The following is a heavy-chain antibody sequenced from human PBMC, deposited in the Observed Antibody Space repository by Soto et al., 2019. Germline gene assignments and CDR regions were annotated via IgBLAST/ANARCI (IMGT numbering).Heavy chain of an antibody. J-gene: IGHJ4*02. V-gene: IGHV4-34*10. CDR2: INHSGST. Sequence: SETLSLTCAVYGGSFSGYYWSWIRQPPGKGLEWIGEINHSGSTYYNPSLKSRMSMSVDTSKNQFSLILSSVSAADTAVYYCARDAIRGSAAMKTYWGLGTLVTVSS. CDR1: GGSFSGYY. CDR3: ARDAIRGSAAMKTY.